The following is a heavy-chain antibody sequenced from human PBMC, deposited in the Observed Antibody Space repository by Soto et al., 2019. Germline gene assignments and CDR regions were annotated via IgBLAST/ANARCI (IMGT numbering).Heavy chain of an antibody. Sequence: QVQLQESGPGLVKPSQTLSLTCTVSGGSISSGGYYWSWIRQHPGKGLEWIGYIYHSGSTYYKPSLKSRVTISVDTSKNQFSLKLSSVTAADTAVYYCARGGGIMITSNWFDPWGQGTLVTVSS. CDR2: IYHSGST. J-gene: IGHJ5*02. CDR3: ARGGGIMITSNWFDP. V-gene: IGHV4-31*03. D-gene: IGHD3-16*01. CDR1: GGSISSGGYY.